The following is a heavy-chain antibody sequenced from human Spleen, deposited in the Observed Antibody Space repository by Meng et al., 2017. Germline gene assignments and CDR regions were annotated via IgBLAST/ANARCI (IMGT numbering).Heavy chain of an antibody. CDR1: GFTFSSYG. Sequence: GESLKISCAASGFTFSSYGMHWVRQAPGKGLEWVAVIWYDGSNKYYADSVKGRFTISRDNSKNTLYLQMNSLRAEDTAVYYCARGMYYYDSSGYRPSTSPDAFDIWGQGTMVTVSS. CDR2: IWYDGSNK. D-gene: IGHD3-22*01. CDR3: ARGMYYYDSSGYRPSTSPDAFDI. V-gene: IGHV3-33*01. J-gene: IGHJ3*02.